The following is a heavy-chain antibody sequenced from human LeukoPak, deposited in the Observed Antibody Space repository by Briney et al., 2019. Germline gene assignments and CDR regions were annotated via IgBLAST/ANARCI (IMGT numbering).Heavy chain of an antibody. CDR1: GFTFSNYW. CDR2: IKRDGGEK. J-gene: IGHJ4*02. V-gene: IGHV3-7*05. D-gene: IGHD2-2*01. Sequence: PGGSLRLSCAASGFTFSNYWMSWVRQAPGKGLEWVANIKRDGGEKYYMDSVGGRFTISRDNAKSSLYLQMNSLRVEDTAVYYCARDYQGHFESWGQRTLVTVSS. CDR3: ARDYQGHFES.